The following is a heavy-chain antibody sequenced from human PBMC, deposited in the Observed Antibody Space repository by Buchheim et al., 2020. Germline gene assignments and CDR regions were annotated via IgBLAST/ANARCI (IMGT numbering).Heavy chain of an antibody. CDR3: ARHRSQWLVFVDY. J-gene: IGHJ4*02. D-gene: IGHD6-19*01. V-gene: IGHV3-11*01. CDR2: ISSSGTTI. Sequence: QVQLVESGGGLVKPGGSLRLSCAASGFTFSDYYMSWIRQAPGKGLEGVSYISSSGTTIYYAESAKGRFTISRDNVKNSLYPQINSLRVEDTAVYYCARHRSQWLVFVDYWGQGAL. CDR1: GFTFSDYY.